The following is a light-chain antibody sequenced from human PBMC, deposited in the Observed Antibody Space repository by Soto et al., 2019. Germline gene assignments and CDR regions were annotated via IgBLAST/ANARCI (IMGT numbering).Light chain of an antibody. CDR3: IKDINYPWT. J-gene: IGKJ1*01. V-gene: IGKV1-6*01. CDR1: EGIRND. Sequence: IQMTQSPSSLSESVGDRVTISCRASEGIRNDLGWYQQKPGKAPKRLIFAASSLQSGVPPRFSGSGSGTDFTLAISSMQPEDSATYYCIKDINYPWTFGQGTKGDIK. CDR2: AAS.